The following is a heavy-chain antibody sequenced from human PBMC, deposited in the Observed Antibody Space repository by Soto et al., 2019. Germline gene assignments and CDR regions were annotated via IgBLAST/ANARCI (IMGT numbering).Heavy chain of an antibody. J-gene: IGHJ6*02. V-gene: IGHV4-59*01. CDR1: GGSISIYY. CDR2: IYYSGST. CDR3: ARSRDSYYDFWSGYYGYGMDV. D-gene: IGHD3-3*01. Sequence: SETLSLTCTVSGGSISIYYWSCMLQPPLNGLDWIGYIYYSGSTNYNPSLKSRVTISVDTSKNQFSLKLSSVTAADTAVYYCARSRDSYYDFWSGYYGYGMDVWGQGTTVTVSS.